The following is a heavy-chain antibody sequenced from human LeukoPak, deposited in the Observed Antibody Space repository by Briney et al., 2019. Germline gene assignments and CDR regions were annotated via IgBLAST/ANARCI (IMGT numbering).Heavy chain of an antibody. J-gene: IGHJ3*02. CDR1: GGSISSYY. V-gene: IGHV4-59*08. CDR2: ISYSGST. D-gene: IGHD3-9*01. Sequence: SETLSLTCTVSGGSISSYYWSWIRQPPGKGLEWIGYISYSGSTNYNPSLKSRVTISIDTSKNQFSLKLRSVTAADTAIYYCARQGYDILTGYIDAFDIGGQGTMVTVSS. CDR3: ARQGYDILTGYIDAFDI.